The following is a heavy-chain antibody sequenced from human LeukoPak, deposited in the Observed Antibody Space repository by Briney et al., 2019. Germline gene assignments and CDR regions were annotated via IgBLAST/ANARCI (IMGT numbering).Heavy chain of an antibody. CDR1: GFTFSSFW. CDR3: ARTRTLPVAGGFDA. D-gene: IGHD6-13*01. Sequence: GSLRLSCAASGFTFSSFWMHWVRQDPGKGLVWVSRISPDGMTTIHADSVKGRFTVSRDNAKNTLYLQMNSLRAEDTAVYYCARTRTLPVAGGFDAWGQGTLATVSS. J-gene: IGHJ5*02. V-gene: IGHV3-74*01. CDR2: ISPDGMTT.